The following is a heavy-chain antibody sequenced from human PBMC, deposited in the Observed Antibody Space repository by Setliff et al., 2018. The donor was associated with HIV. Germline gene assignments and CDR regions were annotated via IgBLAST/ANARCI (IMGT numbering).Heavy chain of an antibody. J-gene: IGHJ6*03. CDR3: ARADSRRGAGYQYMDV. Sequence: SETLSLTCAVSGYPIIEAYYWLWIRQSPTKGLEYIGIIFRGVTTYYNPSLRNRVALSMDTSKNQFSLRLSYVTAADTAIYYCARADSRRGAGYQYMDVWGKGTTVTVS. CDR2: IFRGVTT. V-gene: IGHV4-38-2*01. D-gene: IGHD4-4*01. CDR1: GYPIIEAYY.